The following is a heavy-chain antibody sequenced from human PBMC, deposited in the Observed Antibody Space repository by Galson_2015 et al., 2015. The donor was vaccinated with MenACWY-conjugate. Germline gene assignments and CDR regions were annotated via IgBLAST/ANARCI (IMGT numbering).Heavy chain of an antibody. Sequence: SVKVSCKASGYPFSSYGINWVRQAPGQGLEWMGWISAYNGETNYAQKFQDRVFMTTDKSTDTVYMHLRSLRSDDTAFYYCASGSIVRGVMPESSTHCFESWGPGTQVTVSS. V-gene: IGHV1-18*04. CDR2: ISAYNGET. CDR1: GYPFSSYG. D-gene: IGHD3-10*01. CDR3: ASGSIVRGVMPESSTHCFES. J-gene: IGHJ5*01.